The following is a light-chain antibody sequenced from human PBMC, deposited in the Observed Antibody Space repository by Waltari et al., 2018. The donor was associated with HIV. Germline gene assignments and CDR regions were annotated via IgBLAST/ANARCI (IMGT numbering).Light chain of an antibody. J-gene: IGLJ3*02. CDR1: SSDVGGYNY. CDR3: SSYTSSSTLRV. V-gene: IGLV2-14*03. Sequence: QSALTQPASVSGSPGQSITISCTGTSSDVGGYNYVSWYQQHPGKAPKLMIYDVSNRPSGFSNRFAGSKSGNTASLTISGLQAEDDADYYCSSYTSSSTLRVFGGGTKLTVL. CDR2: DVS.